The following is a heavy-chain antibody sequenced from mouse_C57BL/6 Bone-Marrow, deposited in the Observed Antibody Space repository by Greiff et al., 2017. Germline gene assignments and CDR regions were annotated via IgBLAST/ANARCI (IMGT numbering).Heavy chain of an antibody. Sequence: EVKLVESGGGLVQPGGSMKLSCVASGFTFSNYWMNWVRQSPEKGLEWVAQIRLKSDNYATHYAESVKGRFTISRDDSKSSVYLQMNNLRAEDTGIYYCTKFSTTVVADFDYWGQGTTLTVSS. V-gene: IGHV6-3*01. CDR3: TKFSTTVVADFDY. CDR2: IRLKSDNYAT. J-gene: IGHJ2*01. D-gene: IGHD1-1*01. CDR1: GFTFSNYW.